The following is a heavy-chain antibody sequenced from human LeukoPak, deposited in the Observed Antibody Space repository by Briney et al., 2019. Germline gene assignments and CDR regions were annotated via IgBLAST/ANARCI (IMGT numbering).Heavy chain of an antibody. Sequence: SETLSLTCAVYGGSVSGYYWSWIRQPPGKGLEWIGEISHRGRTHYNPSLKGRVTMSVDTPKNQFALEVDSVIAADTAVYYCARIPLYFLEPFDYWGQGILVTVSS. J-gene: IGHJ4*02. V-gene: IGHV4-34*01. CDR2: ISHRGRT. CDR3: ARIPLYFLEPFDY. CDR1: GGSVSGYY. D-gene: IGHD3-3*01.